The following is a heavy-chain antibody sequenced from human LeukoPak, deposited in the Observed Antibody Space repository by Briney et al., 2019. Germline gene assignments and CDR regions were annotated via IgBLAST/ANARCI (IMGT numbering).Heavy chain of an antibody. CDR2: ISYDGSNK. CDR1: GFTFSSYA. V-gene: IGHV3-30-3*01. CDR3: AKGLGLFDY. Sequence: PGGSLRLSCAASGFTFSSYAMHWVRQAPGKGLEWVAVISYDGSNKYYADSVKGRFTISRDNSKNTLYLQMNSLRAEDTAVYYCAKGLGLFDYWGQGTLVTVSS. J-gene: IGHJ4*02. D-gene: IGHD1-26*01.